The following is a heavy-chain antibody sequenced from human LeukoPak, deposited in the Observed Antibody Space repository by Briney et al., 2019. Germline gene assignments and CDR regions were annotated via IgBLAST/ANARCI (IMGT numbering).Heavy chain of an antibody. J-gene: IGHJ4*02. Sequence: PGGSLRLLCAASGFTFSSYVMSWVRQAPGKGLEWVSSIGPTGGSTYYAYSLKARFPVSRANSKNTLYLQMNSLRAEDTAVYYCAKGSKTSAWYGDFDYWGQGTLVTVSS. CDR3: AKGSKTSAWYGDFDY. V-gene: IGHV3-23*01. CDR2: IGPTGGST. D-gene: IGHD6-19*01. CDR1: GFTFSSYV.